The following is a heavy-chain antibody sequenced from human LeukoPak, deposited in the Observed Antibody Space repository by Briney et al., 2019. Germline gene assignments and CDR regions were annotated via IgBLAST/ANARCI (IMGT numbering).Heavy chain of an antibody. Sequence: SETLSLTCAVYGGSFSGYYWSWIRQPPGKGLEWIGEINHSGSTNYNPSLKSRVIISVDTSKNQFSLKLSSVTAADTAVYYCARDTYSYGFQWGQGTLVTVSS. J-gene: IGHJ4*02. CDR2: INHSGST. CDR1: GGSFSGYY. D-gene: IGHD5-18*01. CDR3: ARDTYSYGFQ. V-gene: IGHV4-34*01.